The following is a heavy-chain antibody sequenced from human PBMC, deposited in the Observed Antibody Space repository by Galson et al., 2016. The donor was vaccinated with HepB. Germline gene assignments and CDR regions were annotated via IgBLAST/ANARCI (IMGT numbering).Heavy chain of an antibody. Sequence: SLRLSCAASGFSFKSFAMYWVALIWPDGSEQYYADSVNGRFTVSRDNSKNTLHLQMDSLRVEDTAVYYCARGTVLYLQWLSPHFDHWGPGTLVTVSS. V-gene: IGHV3-33*07. J-gene: IGHJ4*02. CDR3: ARGTVLYLQWLSPHFDH. CDR1: GFSFKSFA. CDR2: IWPDGSEQ. D-gene: IGHD3-3*01.